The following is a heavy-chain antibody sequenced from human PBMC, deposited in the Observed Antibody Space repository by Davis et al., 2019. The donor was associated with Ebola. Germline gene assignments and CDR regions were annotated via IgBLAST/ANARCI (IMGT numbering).Heavy chain of an antibody. CDR3: ARHLGAEYQLLFDYGMDV. D-gene: IGHD2-2*01. CDR1: GGSFSGYY. J-gene: IGHJ6*02. Sequence: GSLRLSCAVYGGSFSGYYWSWIRQPPGKGLEWIGEINHSGSTNYNPSLKSRVTISVDTSKNQFSLKLSSVTAADTAVYYCARHLGAEYQLLFDYGMDVWGQGTTVTVSS. CDR2: INHSGST. V-gene: IGHV4-34*01.